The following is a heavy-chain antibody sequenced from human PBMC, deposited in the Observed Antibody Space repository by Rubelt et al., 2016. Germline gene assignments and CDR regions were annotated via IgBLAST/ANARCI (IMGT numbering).Heavy chain of an antibody. V-gene: IGHV5-51*01. CDR3: ARPHDGYNFGYFDY. Sequence: EVQLVQSGAEVKKPGESLKISCKGSGYSFTSYWIGWVRQMPGKGLEWMGIISPGDSDTRYSRSFQGQVTSSADKSISTAYLQGGSLKASDTAMYYCARPHDGYNFGYFDYWGQGTLVTVSS. J-gene: IGHJ4*02. CDR1: GYSFTSYW. D-gene: IGHD5-24*01. CDR2: ISPGDSDT.